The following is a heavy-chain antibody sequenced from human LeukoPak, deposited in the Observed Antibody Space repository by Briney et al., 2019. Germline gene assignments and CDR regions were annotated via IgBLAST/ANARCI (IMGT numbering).Heavy chain of an antibody. CDR3: ARLSSYYDILTGYSFDY. D-gene: IGHD3-9*01. CDR2: IQNDGSDK. V-gene: IGHV3-33*05. CDR1: GFMFTAHD. J-gene: IGHJ4*02. Sequence: GGSLRLSCGASGFMFTAHDMHWVRQAPGKGLEGVAFIQNDGSDKYYSDSVKGRFTISRDNAKNSLYLQMNSLRAEDTAVYYCARLSSYYDILTGYSFDYWGQGTLVTVSS.